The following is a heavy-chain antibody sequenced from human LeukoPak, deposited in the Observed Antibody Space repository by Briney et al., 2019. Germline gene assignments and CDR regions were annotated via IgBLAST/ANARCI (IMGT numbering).Heavy chain of an antibody. J-gene: IGHJ4*02. CDR1: GFTFSSYW. CDR3: ARLVRGYYFDY. Sequence: GGSLRLSCAASGFTFSSYWMSWVRQAPGKGLEWVANIRQDGSEKYYVDSVKGRFTISRDNAKNSLYLQMNSLRAEDTAVYYCARLVRGYYFDYWGQGTLVTVSS. V-gene: IGHV3-7*03. D-gene: IGHD3-10*01. CDR2: IRQDGSEK.